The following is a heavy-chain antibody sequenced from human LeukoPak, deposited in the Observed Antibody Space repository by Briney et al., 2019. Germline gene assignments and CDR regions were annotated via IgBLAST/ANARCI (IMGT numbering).Heavy chain of an antibody. D-gene: IGHD4-17*01. CDR1: GGTFSSYA. V-gene: IGHV1-18*01. CDR3: AREPMTTS. CDR2: ISAYNGNT. J-gene: IGHJ5*02. Sequence: ASVNVSCKASGGTFSSYAISWVRQAPGQGLEWMGWISAYNGNTNYAQKLQGRVTMTTDTSTSTAYMELRSLRSDDTAVYYCAREPMTTSWGQGTLVTVSS.